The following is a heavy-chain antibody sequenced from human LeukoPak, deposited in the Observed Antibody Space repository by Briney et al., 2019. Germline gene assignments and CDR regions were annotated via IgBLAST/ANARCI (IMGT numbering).Heavy chain of an antibody. CDR1: GGSLSGFF. D-gene: IGHD1-1*01. V-gene: IGHV4-59*08. CDR2: IYNSGST. CDR3: ARASPNSNPPDY. Sequence: PSETLSLTCTVSGGSLSGFFWSWIRQPPGKGLEWIGYIYNSGSTDYNPSLKSRVTISEDTSNNQFSLKLKFVTAADTAVYYCARASPNSNPPDYWGRGTLVTVSS. J-gene: IGHJ4*02.